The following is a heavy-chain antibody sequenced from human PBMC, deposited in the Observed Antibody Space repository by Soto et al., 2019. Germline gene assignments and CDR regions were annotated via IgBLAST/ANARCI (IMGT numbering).Heavy chain of an antibody. CDR1: GYFIGAGGYY. CDR2: FYSSGSI. CDR3: ARMYSSGSGWFHH. D-gene: IGHD6-19*01. V-gene: IGHV4-31*03. Sequence: PXETLGLTCFVSGYFIGAGGYYWSWIRHHPGKGLEWIGSFYSSGSIIYNPSLRSRVSITVDMSTNQFSMSLTSVTAADTARYYCARMYSSGSGWFHHWGQGTLVTVSS. J-gene: IGHJ5*02.